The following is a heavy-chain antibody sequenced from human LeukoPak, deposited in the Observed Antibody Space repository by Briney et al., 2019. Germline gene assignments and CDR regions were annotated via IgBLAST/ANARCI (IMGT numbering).Heavy chain of an antibody. Sequence: SETLSLTCTVSGGSISSSIYYWAWIRQPPGKGLEWIGSIYYSGSTYYNPSLKSRVTISVDTSKNQFSLKLSSVTAADTAVYYCARVATRNWFDPWGQGTLVTVSS. V-gene: IGHV4-39*07. J-gene: IGHJ5*02. D-gene: IGHD1-26*01. CDR2: IYYSGST. CDR1: GGSISSSIYY. CDR3: ARVATRNWFDP.